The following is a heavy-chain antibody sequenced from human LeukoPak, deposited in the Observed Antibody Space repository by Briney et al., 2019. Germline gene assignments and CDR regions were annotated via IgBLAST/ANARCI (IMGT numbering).Heavy chain of an antibody. Sequence: GASVKVSCKSSGYTFTSYDINWVRQATGQGLEWMGWMNPNSGNTGYAQKFQGRVTMTIDTSTSTAYMELRSLRSDDTAVYYCARGYYGDYWGQGTLVTVSS. CDR3: ARGYYGDY. V-gene: IGHV1-8*01. CDR2: MNPNSGNT. CDR1: GYTFTSYD. J-gene: IGHJ4*02.